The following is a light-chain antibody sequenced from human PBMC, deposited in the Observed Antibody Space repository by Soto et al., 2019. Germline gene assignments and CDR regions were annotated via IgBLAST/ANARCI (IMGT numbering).Light chain of an antibody. CDR3: SSYAGSNNLRV. CDR1: SSDVGGYNY. Sequence: QSALTQPPSASGSPGQSVTISCTGTSSDVGGYNYVSWYQQHPGKAPKLMIYEVSKRPSGVPDRFSGSKPGNTASLTVSGLQAEDEADYYCSSYAGSNNLRVFGGGTKLTVL. V-gene: IGLV2-8*01. J-gene: IGLJ3*02. CDR2: EVS.